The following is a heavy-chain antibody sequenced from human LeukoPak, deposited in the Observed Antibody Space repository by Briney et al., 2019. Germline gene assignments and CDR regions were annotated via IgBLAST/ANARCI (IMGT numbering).Heavy chain of an antibody. V-gene: IGHV3-66*01. CDR1: GFTVSSNY. CDR2: IYSGGGT. CDR3: AKDDDFWSGPLTH. D-gene: IGHD3-3*01. J-gene: IGHJ4*02. Sequence: GGSLRLSCAASGFTVSSNYMSWVRQAPGKGLEWVSVIYSGGGTYYADSVKGRFTIPRDNSKNTLYLQMNSLRAEDTAVYYCAKDDDFWSGPLTHWGQGTLVTVSS.